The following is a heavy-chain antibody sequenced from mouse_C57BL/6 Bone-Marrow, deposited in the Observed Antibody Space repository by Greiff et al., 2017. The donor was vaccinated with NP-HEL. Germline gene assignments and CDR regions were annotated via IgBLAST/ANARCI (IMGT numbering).Heavy chain of an antibody. V-gene: IGHV1-67*01. D-gene: IGHD2-3*01. CDR1: GYTFTDCA. CDR3: AREAGYYFYAMDY. Sequence: VQLQQSGPEVVRPGVSVKISCKGFGYTFTDCALHWVKQSHAKRLEWIGVIRTYNGNTHYNQRFKGKVTMTVDKSSSTAYMELDRVTSEDSAIYYCAREAGYYFYAMDYWGQGTSVTVSS. J-gene: IGHJ4*01. CDR2: IRTYNGNT.